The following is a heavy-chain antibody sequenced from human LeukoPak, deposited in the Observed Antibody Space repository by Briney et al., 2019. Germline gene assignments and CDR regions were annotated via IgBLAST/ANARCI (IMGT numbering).Heavy chain of an antibody. D-gene: IGHD2-8*01. CDR1: GYTFTSYG. CDR2: ISAYNGNT. Sequence: VASVKVSCKASGYTFTSYGISWVRQAPGQGLEWMGWISAYNGNTNYAQKLQGRVTMTTDTSTSTAYMELRSLRSDDTAVYYCARDLGYCTNGVCHTRFDYWGQGTLVAVSS. CDR3: ARDLGYCTNGVCHTRFDY. V-gene: IGHV1-18*01. J-gene: IGHJ4*02.